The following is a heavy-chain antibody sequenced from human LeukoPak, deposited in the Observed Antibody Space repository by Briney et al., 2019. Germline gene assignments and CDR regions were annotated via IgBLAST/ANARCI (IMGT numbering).Heavy chain of an antibody. J-gene: IGHJ6*03. Sequence: SETLSLTCAVYGGSFSGYYWSWIRQPDGKGLEWIGRIYTSGSTNYNPSLKSRVTISVDTSKNQFSLKLSSVTAADTAVYYCARVRATMVRGVPWYYYYYMDVWGKGTTVTISS. V-gene: IGHV4-59*10. CDR2: IYTSGST. CDR3: ARVRATMVRGVPWYYYYYMDV. D-gene: IGHD3-10*01. CDR1: GGSFSGYY.